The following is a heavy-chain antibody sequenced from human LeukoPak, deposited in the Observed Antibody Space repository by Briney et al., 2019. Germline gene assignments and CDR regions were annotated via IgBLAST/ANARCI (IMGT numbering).Heavy chain of an antibody. CDR3: AREVYGDYDPAGDFFDY. J-gene: IGHJ4*02. CDR1: GFTFNDYG. CDR2: IWYDGSNK. Sequence: AGRSLRLSCAASGFTFNDYGMHWVRKAPGQGLEWVAVIWYDGSNKYYADSVKGRFTISRDNSRNTLYLQMNSLRAEDTAVYYCAREVYGDYDPAGDFFDYWGQGTLVTVSS. D-gene: IGHD4-17*01. V-gene: IGHV3-33*01.